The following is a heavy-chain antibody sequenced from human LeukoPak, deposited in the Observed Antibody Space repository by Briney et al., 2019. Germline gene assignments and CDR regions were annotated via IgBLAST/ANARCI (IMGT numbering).Heavy chain of an antibody. D-gene: IGHD3-9*01. V-gene: IGHV3-13*01. CDR3: ARGDILTGYYPNWFDP. CDR2: IGTAGDT. CDR1: GFTFSSYD. J-gene: IGHJ5*02. Sequence: GGSLRLSCAASGFTFSSYDMHWVRQATGKGLEWVSAIGTAGDTYYPGSVKGRFTISRENAKNSLYLQTNSLRAGDTAVYYCARGDILTGYYPNWFDPWGQGTLVTVSS.